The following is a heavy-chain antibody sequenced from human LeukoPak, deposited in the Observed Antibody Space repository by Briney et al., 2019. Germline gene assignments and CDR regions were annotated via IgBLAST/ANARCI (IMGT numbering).Heavy chain of an antibody. Sequence: GGSLRLSCAASGFTVSHNTMSWVRQAPGKGLEWVSPVYSAGTTYYADSVKGRFTISRDNSKNTLFLQMNNLRAEDTAVYYCAETRGYSGYDHIDYWGQGTLVTVSS. CDR3: AETRGYSGYDHIDY. CDR2: VYSAGTT. D-gene: IGHD5-12*01. CDR1: GFTVSHNT. J-gene: IGHJ4*02. V-gene: IGHV3-66*01.